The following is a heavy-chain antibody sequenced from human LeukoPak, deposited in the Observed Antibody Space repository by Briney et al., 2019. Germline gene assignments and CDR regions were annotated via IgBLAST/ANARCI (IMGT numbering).Heavy chain of an antibody. CDR2: ISSGSNAI. J-gene: IGHJ4*02. V-gene: IGHV3-48*01. D-gene: IGHD1-26*01. CDR3: AKVHSGSYCY. CDR1: GFTFSTYS. Sequence: GGSLRLSCTASGFTFSTYSMNWVRQAPGKGLDWVSYISSGSNAIKYADSVKGRFTISRDNAKNSLYLQMNSLRAEDTAVYYCAKVHSGSYCYWGQGTLVTVSS.